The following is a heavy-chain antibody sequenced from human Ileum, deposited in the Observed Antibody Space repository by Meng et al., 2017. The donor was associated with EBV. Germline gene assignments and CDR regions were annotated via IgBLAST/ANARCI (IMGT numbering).Heavy chain of an antibody. CDR2: IYPRGNT. Sequence: LQGAGRGVSTPSGAMSSPCSVFSASISSRYCWSWVRQPTGKGLEWIGDIYPRGNTNYNPSLKSRVNISVDTSKNQFYLRLISVTAADTAVYYCGRDHRRELINHWGQGTLVTVSS. V-gene: IGHV4-4*02. D-gene: IGHD1-7*01. J-gene: IGHJ4*02. CDR1: SASISSRYC. CDR3: GRDHRRELINH.